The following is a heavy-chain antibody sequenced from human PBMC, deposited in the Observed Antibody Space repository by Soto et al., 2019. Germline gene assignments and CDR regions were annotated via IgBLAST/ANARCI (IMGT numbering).Heavy chain of an antibody. Sequence: SVKVSCKASGGTFSSYAISWVRQAPGQGLEWMGGIIPIFGTANYAQKFQGRVTITADESTSTAYMELSSLRTEDTAVYYCARDRANYYDSSGYYYLLDYWGQGPLVNVYS. V-gene: IGHV1-69*13. J-gene: IGHJ4*02. CDR2: IIPIFGTA. CDR1: GGTFSSYA. D-gene: IGHD3-22*01. CDR3: ARDRANYYDSSGYYYLLDY.